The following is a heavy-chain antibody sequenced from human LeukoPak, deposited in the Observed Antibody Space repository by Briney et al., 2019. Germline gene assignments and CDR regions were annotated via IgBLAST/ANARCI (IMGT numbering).Heavy chain of an antibody. CDR2: IHHSGST. CDR3: ARLYGANIPIEY. Sequence: PSETLSLTCTVSGGSVSSGSYYWGCIRQPPGKGLEWIGTIHHSGSTYYNPSLQSRLTISVDTSKNQFSLKLSSVTAADTAVYYCARLYGANIPIEYWGRGTLVTVSS. V-gene: IGHV4-39*01. CDR1: GGSVSSGSYY. J-gene: IGHJ4*02. D-gene: IGHD2-2*02.